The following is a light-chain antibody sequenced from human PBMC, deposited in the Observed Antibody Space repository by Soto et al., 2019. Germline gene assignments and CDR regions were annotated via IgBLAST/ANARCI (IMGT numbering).Light chain of an antibody. J-gene: IGLJ2*01. Sequence: QTVVTQPPSASASLGASVTLTCTLSSGYSNYKVDWYQQRPGKGPRFVMRVGTGGIVGSKGDGIPDRFSVLGSGLNRYLTIKNIQEEDESDYHCGADHGSGSNFVCVFGGGTQLTVL. CDR2: VGTGGIVG. CDR3: GADHGSGSNFVCV. CDR1: SGYSNYK. V-gene: IGLV9-49*01.